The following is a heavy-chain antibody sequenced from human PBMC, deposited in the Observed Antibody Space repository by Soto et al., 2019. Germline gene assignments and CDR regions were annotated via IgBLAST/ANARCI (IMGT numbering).Heavy chain of an antibody. J-gene: IGHJ6*02. CDR1: GFTFSSYG. CDR2: IWDDGSNK. Sequence: QVQLVESGGGVVQPGRSLRLSCAASGFTFSSYGMHWVRQAPGKGLEWVAVIWDDGSNKYYADSVKGRFTISRDNSKNTLYLQMNSLRAEDTAVYYCARSGSSGFTPYYYGMDVWGQGTTVTVSS. V-gene: IGHV3-33*01. D-gene: IGHD6-19*01. CDR3: ARSGSSGFTPYYYGMDV.